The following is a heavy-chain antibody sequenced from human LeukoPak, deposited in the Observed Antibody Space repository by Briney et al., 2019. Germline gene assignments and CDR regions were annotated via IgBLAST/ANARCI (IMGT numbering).Heavy chain of an antibody. CDR1: GFTVSSTY. V-gene: IGHV3-53*01. CDR2: TYSGGST. Sequence: GGSLRLSCAASGFTVSSTYMSWVRQAPGKGLEWVSVTYSGGSTDYAVSVKGRFTISRDNSKNMLYLQMNSLRAEDTAVYYCVRETPAVAGAFDYWGQGTLVTVSS. CDR3: VRETPAVAGAFDY. D-gene: IGHD6-19*01. J-gene: IGHJ4*02.